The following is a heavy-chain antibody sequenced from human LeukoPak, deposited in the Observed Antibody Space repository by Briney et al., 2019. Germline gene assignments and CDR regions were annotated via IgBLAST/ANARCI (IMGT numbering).Heavy chain of an antibody. CDR3: ARVTREERYYYYYMDV. D-gene: IGHD1-1*01. J-gene: IGHJ6*03. V-gene: IGHV1-69*01. CDR2: IIPIFGTA. Sequence: SVKVSCKASGGTFSSYAISWVRQAPGQGLEWMGGIIPIFGTANYAQKFQGRATITADESTSTAYMELSSLRSEDTAVYYCARVTREERYYYYYMDVWGKGTTVTVSS. CDR1: GGTFSSYA.